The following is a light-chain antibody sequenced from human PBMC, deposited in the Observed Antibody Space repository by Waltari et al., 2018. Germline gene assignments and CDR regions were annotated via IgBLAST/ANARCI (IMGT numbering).Light chain of an antibody. CDR2: DTG. J-gene: IGLJ2*01. Sequence: QAVVTQEPSLTVSPGGTVTLTCASSSGAVTSGHYPHWFQQKPGQAPKTLIYDTGNKLSWTPARFSGSLVGGKAALTLSGAQPEDEADYYCWLYYSGAWVFGGGTRLTVL. V-gene: IGLV7-46*01. CDR3: WLYYSGAWV. CDR1: SGAVTSGHY.